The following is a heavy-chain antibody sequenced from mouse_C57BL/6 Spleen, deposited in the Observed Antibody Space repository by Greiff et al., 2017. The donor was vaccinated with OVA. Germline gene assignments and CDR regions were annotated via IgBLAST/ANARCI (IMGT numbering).Heavy chain of an antibody. D-gene: IGHD1-1*01. CDR1: GFTFSSYA. J-gene: IGHJ4*01. CDR2: ISDGGSYT. CDR3: ANYYGSSYGSAMDY. Sequence: EVQVVESGGGLVKPGGSLKLSCAASGFTFSSYAMSWVRQTPEKRLEWVATISDGGSYTYYPDNVKGRFTISRDNAKNNLYLQMSHLKSEDTAMYYCANYYGSSYGSAMDYWGQGTSVTVSS. V-gene: IGHV5-4*01.